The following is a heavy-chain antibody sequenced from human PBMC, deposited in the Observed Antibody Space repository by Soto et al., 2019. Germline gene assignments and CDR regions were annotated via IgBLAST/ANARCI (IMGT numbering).Heavy chain of an antibody. V-gene: IGHV4-30-4*01. CDR2: IYYSGST. J-gene: IGHJ5*02. CDR1: GGSISSGDYY. Sequence: PSETLSLTCTVSGGSISSGDYYWSWIRQPPGKGLEWIGYIYYSGSTYYNPSLKSRVTISVDTSKNQFSLKLSSVTAADTAVYYCAREKGWRRNGFDPWGLGTLVTVSS. D-gene: IGHD2-21*02. CDR3: AREKGWRRNGFDP.